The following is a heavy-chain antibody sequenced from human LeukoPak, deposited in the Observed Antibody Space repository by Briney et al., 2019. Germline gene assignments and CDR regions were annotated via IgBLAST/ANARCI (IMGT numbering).Heavy chain of an antibody. J-gene: IGHJ4*02. V-gene: IGHV3-7*03. CDR1: GFTFNSYW. Sequence: PGGSLRLSCAASGFTFNSYWMSWVRQAPGKGLEWVANIYQDGTEKYYADSVKGRFTTSRDNAKNSLYLQMNSLRAEDTAVYYCGNYQGGYDRWGQGNMVTVSS. CDR3: GNYQGGYDR. CDR2: IYQDGTEK. D-gene: IGHD5-12*01.